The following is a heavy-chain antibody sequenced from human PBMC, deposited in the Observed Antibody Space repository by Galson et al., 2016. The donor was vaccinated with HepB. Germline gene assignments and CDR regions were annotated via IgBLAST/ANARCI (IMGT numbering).Heavy chain of an antibody. CDR2: IDWDDDE. CDR3: ARSVGATRMGGAFEI. CDR1: GFSLRSTAMR. V-gene: IGHV2-70*04. D-gene: IGHD1-26*01. J-gene: IGHJ3*02. Sequence: PALVKPTQTLTLTCTFSGFSLRSTAMRVSWIRQPPGKPLEWLARIDWDDDEFYNPSLRTRLTISKDTSENQVVLTMTNLDPVDTATYYCARSVGATRMGGAFEIWGQGTMVTVSS.